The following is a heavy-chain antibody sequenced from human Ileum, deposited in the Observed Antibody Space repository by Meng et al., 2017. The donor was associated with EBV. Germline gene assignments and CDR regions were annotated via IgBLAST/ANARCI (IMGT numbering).Heavy chain of an antibody. CDR2: IDSGSTTI. CDR1: WFTLGDYY. D-gene: IGHD4-17*01. V-gene: IGHV3-11*01. CDR3: ARENYGSDY. Sequence: VESGGGLAKLGGDFGLSCVASWFTLGDYYMGWTRQAPGKGLEWISYIDSGSTTINYADSVKGRFTISRDNAMNTLYLEMNYLRADDTAVYYCARENYGSDYWGQGTLVTVSS. J-gene: IGHJ4*02.